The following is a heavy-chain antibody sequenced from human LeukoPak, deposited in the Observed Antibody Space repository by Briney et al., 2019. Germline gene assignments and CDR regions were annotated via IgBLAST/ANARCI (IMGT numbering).Heavy chain of an antibody. Sequence: GGSLRLSCAASGFTFSSYEMNWVRQAPGKGLEWVSYISSSGSTIYYADSVKGRFTISRDNAKNSLYLQMNSLRAEDTAVYYCAREDNYYDSSGYDDYWGQGTLVTVSS. CDR2: ISSSGSTI. CDR1: GFTFSSYE. D-gene: IGHD3-22*01. J-gene: IGHJ4*02. V-gene: IGHV3-48*03. CDR3: AREDNYYDSSGYDDY.